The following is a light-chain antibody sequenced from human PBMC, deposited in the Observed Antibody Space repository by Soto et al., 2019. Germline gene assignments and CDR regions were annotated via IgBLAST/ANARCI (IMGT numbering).Light chain of an antibody. Sequence: QSVLTQPPSVSAAPGQKVTISCSGTTSNVANNFVSWYQQFPGKAPKLLIYDDIRRPSGIPDRFSASKSGTSATLGITGLPTGDEADYYCGPWDSSMSANVFGTGTNGTVL. J-gene: IGLJ1*01. CDR3: GPWDSSMSANV. V-gene: IGLV1-51*01. CDR1: TSNVANNF. CDR2: DDI.